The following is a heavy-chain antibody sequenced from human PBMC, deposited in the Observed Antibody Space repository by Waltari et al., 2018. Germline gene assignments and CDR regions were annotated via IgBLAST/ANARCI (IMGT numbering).Heavy chain of an antibody. CDR1: GYTFTDFA. D-gene: IGHD2-2*01. J-gene: IGHJ1*01. CDR2: INTETGMP. Sequence: VQLVQSGSELKKLGASVKVSCKTSGYTFTDFAINGVRPVPGHGLGWMGWINTETGMPMYAEASTGRAIFSVDAAASTAYLQIDNLDSEDTAVYFCARDQGGASSRWGQGTRVFVSS. V-gene: IGHV7-4-1*01. CDR3: ARDQGGASSR.